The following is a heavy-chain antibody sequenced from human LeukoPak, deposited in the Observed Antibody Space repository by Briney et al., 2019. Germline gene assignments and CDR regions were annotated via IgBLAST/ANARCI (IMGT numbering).Heavy chain of an antibody. D-gene: IGHD3-10*01. J-gene: IGHJ3*02. V-gene: IGHV4-59*01. Sequence: SETLSLTCTVSGGSISSYYWSWIRQPPGKGLEWIGYIYYSGTTNYNPYLKSRVTISVDTSKNKFSMKLRSVTAADTAVYYCARGGWSAFDIWGQGTMVTVSS. CDR3: ARGGWSAFDI. CDR1: GGSISSYY. CDR2: IYYSGTT.